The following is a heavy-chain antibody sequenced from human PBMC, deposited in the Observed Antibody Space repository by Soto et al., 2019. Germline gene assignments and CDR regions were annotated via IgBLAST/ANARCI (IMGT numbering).Heavy chain of an antibody. CDR1: GGTFSSYA. Sequence: QVQLVQSGAEVKKPGSSVKVSCKASGGTFSSYAISWVRQAPGQGLEWMGGVIPIFGTANYAQKFQGRVTITADESTSTAYMELSSLRSEDTAVYYCARDALRNSGSYYGGKDWGQGTLVTVSS. CDR3: ARDALRNSGSYYGGKD. CDR2: VIPIFGTA. D-gene: IGHD1-26*01. V-gene: IGHV1-69*01. J-gene: IGHJ4*02.